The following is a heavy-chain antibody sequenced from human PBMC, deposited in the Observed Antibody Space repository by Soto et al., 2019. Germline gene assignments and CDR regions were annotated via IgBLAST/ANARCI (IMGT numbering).Heavy chain of an antibody. CDR3: ARDSTDYSDSSSYCDY. V-gene: IGHV3-48*02. CDR1: GFSFSSYN. J-gene: IGHJ4*02. CDR2: ISGSGGTI. Sequence: EVQLVESGGGLVQPGGSQRLSCAASGFSFSSYNMHWVRQAPGKGLEWISYISGSGGTIYYADSVKGRFTISRDNGKNXLYLQMNSLRDEDTAVYYCARDSTDYSDSSSYCDYWGQGTLVTVAS. D-gene: IGHD3-22*01.